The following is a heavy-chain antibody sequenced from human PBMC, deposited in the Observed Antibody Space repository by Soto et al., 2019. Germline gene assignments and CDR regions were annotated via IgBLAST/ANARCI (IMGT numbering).Heavy chain of an antibody. Sequence: QLQQWGAGLLKPSETLSLTCVVSGGSFSTYYYNRIRQSPGKGLEWIGEINHSGSNNYSPSLKSRGTMSLDTSKNHFSLKLTSVTAADTAVYYCARGGSNDWQVAFDIWGQGTMVTVSS. D-gene: IGHD3-9*01. V-gene: IGHV4-34*01. J-gene: IGHJ3*02. CDR3: ARGGSNDWQVAFDI. CDR1: GGSFSTYY. CDR2: INHSGSN.